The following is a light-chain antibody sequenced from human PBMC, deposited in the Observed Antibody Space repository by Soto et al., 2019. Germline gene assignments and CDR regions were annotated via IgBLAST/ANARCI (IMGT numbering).Light chain of an antibody. V-gene: IGLV1-47*01. J-gene: IGLJ3*02. CDR3: AAWDDSLSGWV. CDR1: SSNSGTIY. Sequence: QSVLTQPPSASGTPGQRVTISCSGSSSNSGTIYVHWYQQVPGTAPKLLIYRNNQRPSGVPDRFSGSKSGTSASLAISGLRSEDEADYYCAAWDDSLSGWVFGGGTKLTVL. CDR2: RNN.